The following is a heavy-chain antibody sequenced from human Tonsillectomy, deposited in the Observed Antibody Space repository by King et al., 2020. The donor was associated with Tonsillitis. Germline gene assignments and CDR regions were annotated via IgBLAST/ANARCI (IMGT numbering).Heavy chain of an antibody. CDR2: ISWNSCSI. V-gene: IGHV3-9*01. D-gene: IGHD6-19*01. Sequence: VQLVESGGGLVQPGRSLRLSCAASGFTFDDYAMPWVRQDTGKGLEWVVGISWNSCSIGYADSVNGRFTNSRENAKKSQYLQMNSLRAEDTALYYCAKEGSSGWYVYFDYWGQGTLVTVSS. CDR1: GFTFDDYA. J-gene: IGHJ4*02. CDR3: AKEGSSGWYVYFDY.